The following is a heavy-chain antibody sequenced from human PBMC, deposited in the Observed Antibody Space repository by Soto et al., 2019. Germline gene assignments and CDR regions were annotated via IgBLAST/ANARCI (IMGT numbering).Heavy chain of an antibody. V-gene: IGHV4-39*01. D-gene: IGHD3-10*01. CDR3: ARRPLVRGIIPYYFDS. J-gene: IGHJ4*02. CDR1: GGSINNSSFY. CDR2: IYYSGSA. Sequence: SETLSLTCTVSGGSINNSSFYWGWVRQPPGKRLEWIGSIYYSGSAYYNPSLKSRLTISVDTSKNQFSLNLSSVTAADTAVYFCARRPLVRGIIPYYFDSRGQGTLVTVSS.